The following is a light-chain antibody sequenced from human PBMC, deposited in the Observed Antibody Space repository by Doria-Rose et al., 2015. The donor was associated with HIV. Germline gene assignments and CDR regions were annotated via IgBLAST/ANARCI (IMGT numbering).Light chain of an antibody. J-gene: IGKJ1*01. V-gene: IGKV3-20*01. CDR3: HQYGTSWT. CDR2: DGS. CDR1: QSFSSTY. Sequence: TQSPGTLSLSPGERATLPCRASQSFSSTYLAWYQQKPGQAPSLLIYDGSTSATGIPDRFSASESGTDFTLTVNRLEPEDFALYYCHQYGTSWTFGQGTKVEI.